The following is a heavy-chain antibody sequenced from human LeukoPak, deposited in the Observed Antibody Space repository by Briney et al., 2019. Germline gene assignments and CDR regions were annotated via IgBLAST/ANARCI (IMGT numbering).Heavy chain of an antibody. CDR2: IYHGGTT. V-gene: IGHV4-59*08. CDR1: NGSISTYY. CDR3: ARHGGTLDYFDS. J-gene: IGHJ4*02. Sequence: PSETLSLTCTVSNGSISTYYWSWLRQPPGKGLEWIGYIYHGGTTTYNPSFKRRVTIPVDSSKNHFSLTLTSLTAADTALYYCARHGGTLDYFDSWGPGSLVTVSS. D-gene: IGHD1-26*01.